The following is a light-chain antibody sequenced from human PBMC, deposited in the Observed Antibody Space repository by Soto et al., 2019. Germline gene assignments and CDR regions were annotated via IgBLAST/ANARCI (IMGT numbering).Light chain of an antibody. J-gene: IGKJ4*01. Sequence: EIVLTQSPATLSLSPGERATLSCRASQSVDSYLAWYQQKPGQAPRLLIYDAFNRATGIPARFSGGGSGTDFTLTISSLEHEDFAAYYCQQRSSWPLLTFGGGTKVEIK. V-gene: IGKV3-11*01. CDR1: QSVDSY. CDR2: DAF. CDR3: QQRSSWPLLT.